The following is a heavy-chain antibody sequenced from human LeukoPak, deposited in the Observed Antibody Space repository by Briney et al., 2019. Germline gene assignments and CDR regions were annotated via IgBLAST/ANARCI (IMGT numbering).Heavy chain of an antibody. CDR1: GFTFDDYA. CDR3: AKEKRGTYFDY. Sequence: GGSLRLSCAASGFTFDDYAMHWVRQAPGKGLEWVSGISWNSGSIGYADSVKGRFTISRDNAKNSLYLQMNSLRAEDTALYYCAKEKRGTYFDYWGQGTLVTVSS. V-gene: IGHV3-9*01. J-gene: IGHJ4*02. CDR2: ISWNSGSI.